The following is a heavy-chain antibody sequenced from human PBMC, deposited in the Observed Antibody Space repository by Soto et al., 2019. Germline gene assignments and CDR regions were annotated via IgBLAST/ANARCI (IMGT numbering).Heavy chain of an antibody. J-gene: IGHJ3*02. CDR2: IIPILGIA. CDR1: GGTFSSYT. CDR3: ALLTDGNAFDI. Sequence: SVKASCKASGGTFSSYTISWVRQAPGQGLEWMGRIIPILGIANYAQKFQGRVTITADKSTSTAYMELSSLRSEDTAVYYCALLTDGNAFDIWGQGTMVTVSS. V-gene: IGHV1-69*02.